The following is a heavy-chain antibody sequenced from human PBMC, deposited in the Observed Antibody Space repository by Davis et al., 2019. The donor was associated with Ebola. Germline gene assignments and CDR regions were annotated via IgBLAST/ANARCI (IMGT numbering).Heavy chain of an antibody. Sequence: ASVKVSCKASGYTFTGYYMHWVRQAPGQGLEWMGWINPNSGGTNYAQKFQGRVTMTRNTSISTAYMELSSLRSEDTAVYYCARERSYYYYYYGMDVWGQGTTVTVSS. J-gene: IGHJ6*02. CDR3: ARERSYYYYYYGMDV. CDR1: GYTFTGYY. CDR2: INPNSGGT. V-gene: IGHV1-2*02.